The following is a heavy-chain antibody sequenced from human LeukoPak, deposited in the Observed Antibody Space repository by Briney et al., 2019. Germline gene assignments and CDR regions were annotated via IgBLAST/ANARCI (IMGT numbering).Heavy chain of an antibody. V-gene: IGHV3-23*01. D-gene: IGHD5-18*01. CDR1: GFTFSSYA. Sequence: SGGSLRLSCAASGFTFSSYAMSWVRQAPGKGLEWVSAISGSGGSTYYADSVKGRFTISRDNSKNTLYLQMNGLRAEDTAVYYCAIKTRIQLWSLFDYWGQGTLVTVSS. J-gene: IGHJ4*02. CDR3: AIKTRIQLWSLFDY. CDR2: ISGSGGST.